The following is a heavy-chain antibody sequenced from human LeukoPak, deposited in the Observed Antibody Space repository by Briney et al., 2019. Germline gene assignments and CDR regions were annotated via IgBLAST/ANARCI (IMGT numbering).Heavy chain of an antibody. CDR2: ISSNGGST. D-gene: IGHD1-26*01. CDR3: AKGGGSYYSTYYYGMDV. V-gene: IGHV3-64*04. CDR1: GFTFSSYA. J-gene: IGHJ6*02. Sequence: PGGSLRLSCAASGFTFSSYAMHWVRQAPGKGLEYVSAISSNGGSTYYADSVSGRFTISRDNSKNTLYLQMNSLRAEDTAVYYCAKGGGSYYSTYYYGMDVWGQGTTVTVSS.